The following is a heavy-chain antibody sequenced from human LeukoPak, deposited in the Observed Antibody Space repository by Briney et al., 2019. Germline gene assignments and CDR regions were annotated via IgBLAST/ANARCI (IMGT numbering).Heavy chain of an antibody. CDR2: IDPNNGAT. CDR1: GYTFTGYY. V-gene: IGHV1-2*06. Sequence: GASXKVSCKASGYTFTGYYMHWVRQAPGQGFEWMGRIDPNNGATNYAQKFQGRVTVTRDTSISTVYMELSRLKSDDTAVYFCAIYSGSYQSDYWGQGTLVTVSS. CDR3: AIYSGSYQSDY. D-gene: IGHD1-26*01. J-gene: IGHJ4*02.